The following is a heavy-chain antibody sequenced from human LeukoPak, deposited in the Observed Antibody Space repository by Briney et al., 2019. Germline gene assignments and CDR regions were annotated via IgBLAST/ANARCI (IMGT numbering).Heavy chain of an antibody. J-gene: IGHJ4*02. D-gene: IGHD3-22*01. CDR2: ISGSCGST. Sequence: GGSLRLSCTASGFTFSSYAMNWVRQAPGKGLEWVSAISGSCGSTYYADSVKGRFTISRDNSKNTLYLQMNSLRAEDTAVYYCAKSAYYYDSSGYYYFDYWGQGTLVTVSS. CDR1: GFTFSSYA. V-gene: IGHV3-23*01. CDR3: AKSAYYYDSSGYYYFDY.